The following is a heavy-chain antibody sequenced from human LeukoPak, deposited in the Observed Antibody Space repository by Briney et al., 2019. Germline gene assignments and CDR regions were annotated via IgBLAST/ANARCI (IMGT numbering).Heavy chain of an antibody. CDR2: ISYDGSSK. CDR3: AKSYYDSSGYCPFDY. D-gene: IGHD3-22*01. Sequence: GRSLRLSCAASGFTFSSYGMHWVRQAPGKGLEWVAVISYDGSSKYYADPVKGRFTISRDNSKNTLYLQMNSLRAEDTAVYYCAKSYYDSSGYCPFDYWGQGTLVTVSS. V-gene: IGHV3-30*18. J-gene: IGHJ4*02. CDR1: GFTFSSYG.